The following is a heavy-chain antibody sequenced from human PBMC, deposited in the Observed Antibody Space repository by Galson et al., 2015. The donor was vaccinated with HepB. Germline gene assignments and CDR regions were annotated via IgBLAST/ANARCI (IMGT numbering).Heavy chain of an antibody. CDR1: GFTFSSYA. CDR3: AKVLEGIVVVPAAGDY. J-gene: IGHJ4*02. V-gene: IGHV3-23*01. Sequence: SLRLSCAASGFTFSSYAMSWVRQAPGKGLEWVSGISGSGGSTHYADSVKGRFTIPRDNSKNTLYLQMNSLRAEDTAVYYCAKVLEGIVVVPAAGDYWGQGTLVTVSS. CDR2: ISGSGGST. D-gene: IGHD2-2*01.